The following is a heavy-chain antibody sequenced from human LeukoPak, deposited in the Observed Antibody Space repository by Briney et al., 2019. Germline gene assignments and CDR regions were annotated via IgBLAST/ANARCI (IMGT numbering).Heavy chain of an antibody. D-gene: IGHD3-22*01. CDR2: ISGSGGGT. CDR1: GITLSNYG. J-gene: IGHJ4*02. V-gene: IGHV3-23*01. Sequence: GGSLRLSCAVSGITLSNYGMTWVRQAPGKGLGWVAGISGSGGGTNYADSVKGRFTISRDNPKNTLYLQMNSLRAEDTAVYFCAKRGVVIRVILVGFHKEAYYFDSWGQGALVTVSS. CDR3: AKRGVVIRVILVGFHKEAYYFDS.